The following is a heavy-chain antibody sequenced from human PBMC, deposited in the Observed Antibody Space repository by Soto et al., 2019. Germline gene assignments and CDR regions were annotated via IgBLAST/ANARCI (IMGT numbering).Heavy chain of an antibody. V-gene: IGHV1-18*01. Sequence: QVQLEQSGAEVKKPGASVKVSCKTSGYTFTTYGIIWVRQAPGQGLEWMGWISPYKGNTNCAQKFQDRVTMTTDISTSPAYMELRSLTSDDTAVYYCVRLSSGWYYVDYWGQGTLVTVSS. D-gene: IGHD6-19*01. CDR2: ISPYKGNT. CDR1: GYTFTTYG. CDR3: VRLSSGWYYVDY. J-gene: IGHJ4*02.